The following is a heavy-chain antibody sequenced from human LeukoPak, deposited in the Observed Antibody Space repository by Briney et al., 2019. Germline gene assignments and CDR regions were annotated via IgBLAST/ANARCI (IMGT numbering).Heavy chain of an antibody. CDR3: ARSHSSWYCFDP. Sequence: GASVTVSCTASGYTFTNYYMHWVRQAPGQGLEWMGVIDPRGGSTTYAQKVQGRFTMTRDTSTSTVYMELRSLNSEDTAVYYCARSHSSWYCFDPWGQGTLVTVSS. V-gene: IGHV1-46*01. D-gene: IGHD6-13*01. CDR2: IDPRGGST. CDR1: GYTFTNYY. J-gene: IGHJ5*02.